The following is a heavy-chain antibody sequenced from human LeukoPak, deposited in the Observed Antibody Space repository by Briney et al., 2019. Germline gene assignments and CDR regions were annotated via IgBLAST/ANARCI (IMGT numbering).Heavy chain of an antibody. CDR3: ARRSRNGLDAFDI. D-gene: IGHD2-8*01. CDR2: IGPNSGGA. J-gene: IGHJ3*02. V-gene: IGHV1-2*02. CDR1: AYTFNDYY. Sequence: ASVKVSCKASAYTFNDYYVHWARQAPGQGLQWMGWIGPNSGGAEYAQKFQGRFTTTRDRSISTAYMDLGRLTSDDTAVYYCARRSRNGLDAFDIWGQGTMVTVSS.